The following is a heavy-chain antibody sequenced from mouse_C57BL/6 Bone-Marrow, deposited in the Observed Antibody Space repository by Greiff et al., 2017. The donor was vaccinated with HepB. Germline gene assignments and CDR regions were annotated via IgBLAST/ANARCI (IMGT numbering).Heavy chain of an antibody. D-gene: IGHD2-4*01. J-gene: IGHJ2*01. V-gene: IGHV1-63*01. Sequence: VQLKESGAELVRPGTSVKMSCKASGYTFTNYCIGWAKQSPGNGLEWIGDIYPGGGYTNYNEKFKGKATLTTDKSSSTAYMQFSSLTSEDSAIYYCSRGYYDYDYFGCRGQGTTLTGSS. CDR1: GYTFTNYC. CDR3: SRGYYDYDYFGC. CDR2: IYPGGGYT.